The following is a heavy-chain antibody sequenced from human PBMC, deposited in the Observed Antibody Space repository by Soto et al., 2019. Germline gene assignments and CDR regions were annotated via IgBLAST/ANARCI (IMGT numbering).Heavy chain of an antibody. Sequence: GGSLRLSCAASGFTFSSYAMTWVRQAPGKGLEWVSVITGSGGSTYYADSVKGRFTISRDNSKNTLYLQMSSLRAEDTALYYCAKEGVDDYWGQGTLVTVSS. J-gene: IGHJ4*02. CDR1: GFTFSSYA. CDR2: ITGSGGST. D-gene: IGHD2-21*01. V-gene: IGHV3-23*01. CDR3: AKEGVDDY.